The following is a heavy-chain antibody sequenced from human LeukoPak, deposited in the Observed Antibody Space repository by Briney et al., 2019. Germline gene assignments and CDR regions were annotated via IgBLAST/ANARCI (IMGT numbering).Heavy chain of an antibody. CDR2: INPSGGST. CDR1: GYTFTSYY. D-gene: IGHD3-10*01. J-gene: IGHJ4*02. Sequence: ASVKVSCKASGYTFTSYYMHWVRQAPGQGLEWMGIINPSGGSTSYAQKFQGRVTMTRDMSTSTDYMELSSLRSEDTAVYYCARDGSGSYLDYWGQGTLVTVSS. CDR3: ARDGSGSYLDY. V-gene: IGHV1-46*01.